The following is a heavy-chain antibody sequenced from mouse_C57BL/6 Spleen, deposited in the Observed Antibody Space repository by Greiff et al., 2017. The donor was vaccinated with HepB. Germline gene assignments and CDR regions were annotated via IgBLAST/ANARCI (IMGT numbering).Heavy chain of an antibody. D-gene: IGHD1-1*01. Sequence: QVQLKESGPELVKPGASVKLSCKASGYTFTSYDINWVKQRPGQGLEWIGWIYPRDGSNTYNEKFKGKATLTVDTSSSPAYMELHSLTSEDSAVYFYAKYGSSYYFDYWGQGTTLTGAS. V-gene: IGHV1-85*01. CDR3: AKYGSSYYFDY. CDR1: GYTFTSYD. CDR2: IYPRDGSN. J-gene: IGHJ2*01.